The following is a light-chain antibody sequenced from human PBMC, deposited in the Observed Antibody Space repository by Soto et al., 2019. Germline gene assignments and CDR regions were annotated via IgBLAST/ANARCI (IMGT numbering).Light chain of an antibody. CDR1: QSVLYSSDNKNY. CDR2: WAS. CDR3: QQYYAAPRT. J-gene: IGKJ1*01. Sequence: DILMTQCPDSLAVSLGERATINCKSSQSVLYSSDNKNYLAWYQQKPGQPPKLLIAWASTRESGIPDRFSGTGSGTDFPLTISGLQAGDLAVYYCQQYYAAPRTFGQGTKVDIK. V-gene: IGKV4-1*01.